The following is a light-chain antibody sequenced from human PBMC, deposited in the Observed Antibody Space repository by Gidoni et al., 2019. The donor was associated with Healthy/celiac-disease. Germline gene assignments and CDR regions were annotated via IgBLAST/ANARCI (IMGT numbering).Light chain of an antibody. CDR2: DVS. V-gene: IGLV2-14*01. CDR3: SSYTSSSTLV. J-gene: IGLJ3*02. Sequence: QSALTQPASVSGSPGQSITISCTATSSDVGGYNYVSWYQQHPGKAPKLMIYDVSNRPSGVSNRFSGSKSGNTASLTISGLQAEDEADYYCSSYTSSSTLVFGGGTKLTV. CDR1: SSDVGGYNY.